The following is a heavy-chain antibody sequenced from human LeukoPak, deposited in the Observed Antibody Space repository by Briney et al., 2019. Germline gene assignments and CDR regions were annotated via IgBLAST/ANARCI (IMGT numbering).Heavy chain of an antibody. Sequence: GASVKVSCKASGYTFTNYAMNWVRQAPGQGLEWMGWINTNTGNPTHAQGLTGRFVFSLDTSVSTAYLQISSLKAEDIAVYYCARDTTGWKEWGQGTLVTVSS. CDR1: GYTFTNYA. V-gene: IGHV7-4-1*02. J-gene: IGHJ4*02. CDR3: ARDTTGWKE. D-gene: IGHD1-1*01. CDR2: INTNTGNP.